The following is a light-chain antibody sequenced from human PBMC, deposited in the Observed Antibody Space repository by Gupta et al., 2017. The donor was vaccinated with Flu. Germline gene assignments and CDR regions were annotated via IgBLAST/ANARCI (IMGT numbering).Light chain of an antibody. CDR3: SSYAGSNNV. Sequence: GTSSDVGGYNYVSWYQQHPGKAHKLMIFEVSRRPSGVPDRFSGSKSGNTASLTVSGLQAEDEAEYYCSSYAGSNNVFGTGTKVTVL. CDR1: SSDVGGYNY. V-gene: IGLV2-8*01. CDR2: EVS. J-gene: IGLJ1*01.